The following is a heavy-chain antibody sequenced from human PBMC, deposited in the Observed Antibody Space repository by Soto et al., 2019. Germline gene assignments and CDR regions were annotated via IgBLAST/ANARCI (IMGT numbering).Heavy chain of an antibody. D-gene: IGHD6-13*01. J-gene: IGHJ6*02. CDR2: INSGDGSYI. CDR3: VRDSFDAAHKYYGMDV. CDR1: GFTFSSYW. Sequence: EVQLVESGGGSVQFGGSLRLSCAASGFTFSSYWMHWVRQAPGKGLVWVSRINSGDGSYIHYADSVKGRFTVSRDNAKNTLYLQMNSLRADDTAVYYCVRDSFDAAHKYYGMDVWGQGTTVTVSS. V-gene: IGHV3-74*01.